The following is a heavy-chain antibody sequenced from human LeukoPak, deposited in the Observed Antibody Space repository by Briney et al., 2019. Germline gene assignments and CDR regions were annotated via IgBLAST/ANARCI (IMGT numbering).Heavy chain of an antibody. V-gene: IGHV3-23*01. CDR3: AKSPSSSWYGNWFDP. D-gene: IGHD6-13*01. Sequence: GGSLRLSCAASGFIVSKNYLSWVRQAPGKGLEWVSVISGSGGSTYYAGSVKGRFTISRDNSKNTLYLQMNSLRAEDTAVYYCAKSPSSSWYGNWFDPWGQGTLVTVSS. J-gene: IGHJ5*02. CDR2: ISGSGGST. CDR1: GFIVSKNY.